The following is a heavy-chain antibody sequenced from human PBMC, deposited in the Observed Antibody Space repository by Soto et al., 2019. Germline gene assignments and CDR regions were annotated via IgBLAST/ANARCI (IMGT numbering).Heavy chain of an antibody. CDR1: VDSFTSYA. Sequence: SVKFSSAAPVDSFTSYARYWARQYTEQRLEWMRWINAVYGNTKYSQQLQARVTIIRHTSASTAYMELSSLRSEDTAVYYCPRNGRTVVVVAGIDYWGQGTLVTVPS. CDR3: PRNGRTVVVVAGIDY. CDR2: INAVYGNT. J-gene: IGHJ4*02. V-gene: IGHV1-3*01. D-gene: IGHD2-15*01.